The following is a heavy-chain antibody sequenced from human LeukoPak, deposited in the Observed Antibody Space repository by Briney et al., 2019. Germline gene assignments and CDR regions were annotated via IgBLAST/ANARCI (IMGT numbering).Heavy chain of an antibody. J-gene: IGHJ4*02. Sequence: VKVSCKASGFTFTSSAMQWVRQARGQPLEWIGWIVVASGNTNYAQKFQERVTMTRAMSTSTGYMELSSPRSEDTAVYYCAADGMNYGDFDYWGQGTLVTVSS. CDR1: GFTFTSSA. CDR2: IVVASGNT. V-gene: IGHV1-58*02. D-gene: IGHD4-17*01. CDR3: AADGMNYGDFDY.